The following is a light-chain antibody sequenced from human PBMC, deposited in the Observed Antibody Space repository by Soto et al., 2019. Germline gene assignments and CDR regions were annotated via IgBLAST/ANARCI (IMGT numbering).Light chain of an antibody. CDR3: QQYYSYPLT. CDR1: QGISSY. Sequence: AIRMTQSPSSLSASTGDRVTITCRASQGISSYLAWYQQKPGKAPKLLIYAAFTLQSGVPSRFSGSGSGTDFTLTISCLQSEDFATYYCQQYYSYPLTFGGGTKV. V-gene: IGKV1-8*01. CDR2: AAF. J-gene: IGKJ4*01.